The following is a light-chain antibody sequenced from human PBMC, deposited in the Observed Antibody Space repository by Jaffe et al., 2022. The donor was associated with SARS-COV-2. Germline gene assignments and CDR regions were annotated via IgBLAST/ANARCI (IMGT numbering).Light chain of an antibody. CDR2: VNS. CDR3: QSYDSGLGGSV. Sequence: QSVLTQPPSVSGAPGQRVTISCTGSSANIGAGYDVHWYQQLPGAAPKLVIYVNSNRPSGVPDRFSGSKSDTSASLAITGLQAEDEADYYCQSYDSGLGGSVFGGGTKLTVL. CDR1: SANIGAGYD. V-gene: IGLV1-40*01. J-gene: IGLJ2*01.